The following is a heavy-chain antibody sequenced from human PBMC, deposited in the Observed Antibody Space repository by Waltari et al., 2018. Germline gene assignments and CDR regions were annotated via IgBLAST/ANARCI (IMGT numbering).Heavy chain of an antibody. J-gene: IGHJ4*02. V-gene: IGHV4-59*01. CDR3: ARGYSSSWYYFDY. CDR1: GGSISSYY. D-gene: IGHD6-13*01. Sequence: QVQLQESGPGLVKPSETLSLTCTVPGGSISSYYWSWIRQPPGKGLEWIGYIYYSGSTNYNPSLKSRVTISVDTSKNQFSLKLSSVTAADTAVYYCARGYSSSWYYFDYWGQGTLVTVSS. CDR2: IYYSGST.